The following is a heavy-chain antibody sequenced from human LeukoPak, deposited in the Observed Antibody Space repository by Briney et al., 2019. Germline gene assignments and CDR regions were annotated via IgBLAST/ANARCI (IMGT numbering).Heavy chain of an antibody. CDR2: IYYSGST. D-gene: IGHD5-18*01. V-gene: IGHV4-59*01. Sequence: PSETLSLTCTVSGGSISSYYWSWIRQPPGKGLEWIGYIYYSGSTNYNPSLKSRVTISVDTSKNQFSLKLSSVTAADTAVYYCARVVYSYGSSFDYWGQGTLATVSS. J-gene: IGHJ4*02. CDR1: GGSISSYY. CDR3: ARVVYSYGSSFDY.